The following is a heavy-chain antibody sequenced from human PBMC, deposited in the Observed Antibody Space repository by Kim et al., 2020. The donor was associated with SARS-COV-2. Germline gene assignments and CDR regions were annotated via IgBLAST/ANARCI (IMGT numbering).Heavy chain of an antibody. CDR1: GGSISSGGYY. D-gene: IGHD2-15*01. Sequence: SETLSLSCTVSGGSISSGGYYWSWIRQHPGKGLEWIGYIYYSGSTYYNPSLKSRVTISVDTSKNQFSLKLSSVTAADTAVYYCARNTRGYCSGGSCSGPNWFDPWGQGTLVTVSS. CDR2: IYYSGST. J-gene: IGHJ5*02. V-gene: IGHV4-31*03. CDR3: ARNTRGYCSGGSCSGPNWFDP.